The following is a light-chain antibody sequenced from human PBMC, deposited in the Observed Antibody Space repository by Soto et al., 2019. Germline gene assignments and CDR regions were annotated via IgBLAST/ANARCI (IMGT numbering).Light chain of an antibody. J-gene: IGLJ1*01. V-gene: IGLV2-14*01. CDR3: CSYTFSGPDV. Sequence: QSVLTQPASVSGSPGQSITISCTGTSSDVGGYNYVSWYQQHPGKAPKLMIYAVSNRPSGVSNRFSGSKSGNTATLTISGLQAEDEADYSCCSYTFSGPDVFAAGTKGTV. CDR1: SSDVGGYNY. CDR2: AVS.